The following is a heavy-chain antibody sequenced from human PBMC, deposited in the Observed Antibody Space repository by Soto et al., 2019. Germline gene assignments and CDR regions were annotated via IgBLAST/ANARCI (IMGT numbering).Heavy chain of an antibody. CDR1: GFIFNHFG. V-gene: IGHV3-33*03. J-gene: IGHJ4*02. D-gene: IGHD3-22*01. Sequence: GGSLRLFCAASGFIFNHFGMHWVRQAPGKGLEWVAGIWFDGSNTNYSKYVKGRCTISRDNSKNTLFLEINSLRAEDTAVYYCAKNHNYYDRSGHYYGDGGFDYWGQGTRVTVSS. CDR2: IWFDGSNT. CDR3: AKNHNYYDRSGHYYGDGGFDY.